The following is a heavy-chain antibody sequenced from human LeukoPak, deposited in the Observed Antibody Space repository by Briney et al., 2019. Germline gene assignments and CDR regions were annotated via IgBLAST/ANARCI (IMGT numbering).Heavy chain of an antibody. CDR2: STSGGGST. D-gene: IGHD4-17*01. CDR1: GFTFSSYA. J-gene: IGHJ4*02. CDR3: AKARFTVTNYFDY. Sequence: GGSLRLSCAASGFTFSSYAMIWVRQAPGKGLEWVSASTSGGGSTYYADSVKGRFTISRDNSKNTLYLQMNSLRAEDTAVYYCAKARFTVTNYFDYWGQGTLVTVSS. V-gene: IGHV3-23*01.